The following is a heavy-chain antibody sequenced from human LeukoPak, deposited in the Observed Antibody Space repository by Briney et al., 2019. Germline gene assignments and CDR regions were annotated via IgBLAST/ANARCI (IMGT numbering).Heavy chain of an antibody. CDR1: GFTFSSYG. CDR2: IWYDGSNK. D-gene: IGHD1-26*01. Sequence: GGSLRLSCAASGFTFSSYGMHWVRQAPGKGLEWVAVIWYDGSNKYYADSVKGRFTISRDNSKSTLYLQMNSLRAEDTAVCYCARGSGSYFFWGQGTLVTVSS. CDR3: ARGSGSYFF. J-gene: IGHJ4*02. V-gene: IGHV3-33*01.